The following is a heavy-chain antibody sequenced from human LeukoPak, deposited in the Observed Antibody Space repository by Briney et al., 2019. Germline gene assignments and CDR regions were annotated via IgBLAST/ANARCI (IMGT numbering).Heavy chain of an antibody. CDR3: ARQRSGQKLGMDV. D-gene: IGHD6-19*01. V-gene: IGHV4-59*08. Sequence: PSETLSLTCTVSGGSFSSYYWSWIRQPPGKGLEWIGYIYSSGTTNYNPSLKGRGTISIDTSKNQFSLKLTSVTAADTAVYYCARQRSGQKLGMDVWGQGTTVTVSS. J-gene: IGHJ6*02. CDR2: IYSSGTT. CDR1: GGSFSSYY.